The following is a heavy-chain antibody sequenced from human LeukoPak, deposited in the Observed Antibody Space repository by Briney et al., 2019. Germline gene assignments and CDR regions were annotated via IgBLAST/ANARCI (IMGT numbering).Heavy chain of an antibody. J-gene: IGHJ5*02. Sequence: GRSLRLSCAASGFTFSSYGMHWVRQAPGKGLEWVVVISYDGSNKYYADSVKGRFTISRDNSKNTLYLQMNSLRAEDTAVYYCAKDRSSGFDPWGQGTLVTVSS. V-gene: IGHV3-30*18. CDR3: AKDRSSGFDP. D-gene: IGHD3-16*02. CDR1: GFTFSSYG. CDR2: ISYDGSNK.